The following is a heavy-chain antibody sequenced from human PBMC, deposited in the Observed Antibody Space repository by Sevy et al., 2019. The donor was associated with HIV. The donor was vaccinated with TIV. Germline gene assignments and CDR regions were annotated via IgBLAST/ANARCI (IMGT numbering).Heavy chain of an antibody. D-gene: IGHD3-3*01. CDR1: GGTFSSYA. CDR3: ARGPDTEISLENVLRSFEWLFRGKSFDY. V-gene: IGHV1-69*13. J-gene: IGHJ4*02. Sequence: ASVKVSCKASGGTFSSYAISWVRQAPGQGLEWMGGIIPIFGTANYAQKFQGRVTITADESTSTAYMELSSLRSEDTAVYYCARGPDTEISLENVLRSFEWLFRGKSFDYWGQGTLVTVSS. CDR2: IIPIFGTA.